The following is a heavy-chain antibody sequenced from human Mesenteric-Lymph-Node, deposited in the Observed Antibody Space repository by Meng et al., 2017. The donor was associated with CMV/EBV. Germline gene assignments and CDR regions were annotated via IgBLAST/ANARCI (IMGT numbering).Heavy chain of an antibody. D-gene: IGHD3-9*01. CDR2: IFYSGRP. Sequence: GSLRLSCTVSGDFISSSHYWWGWIRQPPGKGLEWIGSIFYSGRPYFDPSLKSRVTISIDTSKNQFSLKLSSVTAADTAVYYCALDILTGYYIYWGQGTLVTVSS. CDR3: ALDILTGYYIY. CDR1: GDFISSSHYW. V-gene: IGHV4-39*07. J-gene: IGHJ4*02.